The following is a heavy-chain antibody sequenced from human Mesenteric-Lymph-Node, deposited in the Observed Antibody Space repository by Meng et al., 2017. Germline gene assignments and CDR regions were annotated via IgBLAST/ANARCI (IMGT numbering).Heavy chain of an antibody. CDR2: ISGSGAAT. J-gene: IGHJ4*02. CDR3: AKGQEATGTRYFTH. CDR1: GFSFSSYT. D-gene: IGHD6-13*01. V-gene: IGHV3-23*01. Sequence: GGSLRLSCAASGFSFSSYTMSWVRQTPGEGLEWVSAISGSGAATQYADSVKGRFTISRDNPVNTLYLQMNSLRDEDTAIYFCAKGQEATGTRYFTHWGQGTLVTVSS.